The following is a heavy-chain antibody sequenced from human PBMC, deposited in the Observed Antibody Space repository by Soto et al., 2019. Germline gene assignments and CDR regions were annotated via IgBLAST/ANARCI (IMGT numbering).Heavy chain of an antibody. CDR3: ARANFVDY. V-gene: IGHV3-74*01. CDR1: GFTFSSYW. Sequence: EVQLVESGGGLVQPGGSLRLSCAASGFTFSSYWMHWVRQAPGKGLVWVSRINSDGSSKSYADTVKGRFTISRDNAKSTLYLQMTSLSAEDTAVYYCARANFVDYWGQGTLVTVSS. CDR2: INSDGSSK. J-gene: IGHJ4*02.